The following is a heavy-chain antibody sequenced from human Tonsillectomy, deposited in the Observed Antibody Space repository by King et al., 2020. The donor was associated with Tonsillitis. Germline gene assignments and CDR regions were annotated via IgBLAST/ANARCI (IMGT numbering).Heavy chain of an antibody. Sequence: VQLVESGGALVQPGGSLRLSCAASGFTFNNYWMHWVRQAPGKGLVWVSLINSDGSGTTYADSVKGRFTISRDNAKNTLYLQMNRLRAEDTAVYYCARDSIAVGGGVDYWGQGTLVTVSS. V-gene: IGHV3-74*01. J-gene: IGHJ4*02. CDR3: ARDSIAVGGGVDY. CDR1: GFTFNNYW. CDR2: INSDGSGT. D-gene: IGHD6-19*01.